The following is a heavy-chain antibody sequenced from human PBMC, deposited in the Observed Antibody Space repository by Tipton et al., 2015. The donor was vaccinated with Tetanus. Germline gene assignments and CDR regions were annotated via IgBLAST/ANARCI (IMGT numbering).Heavy chain of an antibody. D-gene: IGHD4-17*01. J-gene: IGHJ4*02. V-gene: IGHV1-8*01. CDR1: GYTFTTYD. Sequence: QVQLVQSGAEVEKTGASVKVSCKASGYTFTTYDINWVRQATGQGLEWMGWMNPKSGNTGYAQKFQGRVTMTRDTSIRTAYMELSSLRAEDTAVYYCARSVRGGDVDYWGQGTLVTVSS. CDR3: ARSVRGGDVDY. CDR2: MNPKSGNT.